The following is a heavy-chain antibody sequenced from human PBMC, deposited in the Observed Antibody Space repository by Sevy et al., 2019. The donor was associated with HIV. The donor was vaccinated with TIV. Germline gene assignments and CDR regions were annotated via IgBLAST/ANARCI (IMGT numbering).Heavy chain of an antibody. Sequence: ASVKVSCKASGYTFTSYDINWVRQATGQGLEWMGWMNPNSGNTGYAQKFQGRVTMTRNTSISTAYMELSSLRSEDTPVYYCARDGYNGDYFDYWGQGTLVTVSS. CDR2: MNPNSGNT. D-gene: IGHD5-12*01. V-gene: IGHV1-8*01. CDR1: GYTFTSYD. J-gene: IGHJ4*02. CDR3: ARDGYNGDYFDY.